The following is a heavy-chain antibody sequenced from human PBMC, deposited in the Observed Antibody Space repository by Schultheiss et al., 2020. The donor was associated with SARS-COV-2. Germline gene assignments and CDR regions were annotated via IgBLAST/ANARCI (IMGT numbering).Heavy chain of an antibody. CDR1: GFTFSSYG. D-gene: IGHD3-10*01. Sequence: GESLKISCAASGFTFSSYGMHWVRQAPGKGLEWVAVIWYDGSNKYYADSVKGRFTISRDNSKNTLYLQMNSLRAEDTAVYYCARDTTKRVRGVYVGSDYWGQGTLVTV. J-gene: IGHJ4*02. V-gene: IGHV3-33*01. CDR3: ARDTTKRVRGVYVGSDY. CDR2: IWYDGSNK.